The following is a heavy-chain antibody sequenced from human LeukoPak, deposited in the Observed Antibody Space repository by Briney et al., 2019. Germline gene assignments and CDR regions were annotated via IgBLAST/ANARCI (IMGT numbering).Heavy chain of an antibody. Sequence: PGGSLRLSCAASGFTFSSYGMHWVRQAPGKGLEWVAVIWYDGSNKYYADSVRGRFTISRDNSKNTLYLQMNSLRAEDTAVYYCARDPDYSSGWPSYYFDYWGQGTLVTVSS. J-gene: IGHJ4*02. D-gene: IGHD6-19*01. CDR3: ARDPDYSSGWPSYYFDY. CDR2: IWYDGSNK. CDR1: GFTFSSYG. V-gene: IGHV3-33*01.